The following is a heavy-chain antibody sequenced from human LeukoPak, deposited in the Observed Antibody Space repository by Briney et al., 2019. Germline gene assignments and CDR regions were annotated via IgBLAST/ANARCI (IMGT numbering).Heavy chain of an antibody. CDR1: GGSLSGYY. V-gene: IGHV4-34*01. D-gene: IGHD6-6*01. CDR3: TRRRWSSSSVIGY. J-gene: IGHJ4*02. CDR2: INHSGST. Sequence: PSETLSLTCGVNGGSLSGYYWSWIRQTPSNELEWIGEINHSGSTNYNPSLKSRVTISVDTSKNQFYLTLNSLTAADTAVYYCTRRRWSSSSVIGYWGRRTRVTVSS.